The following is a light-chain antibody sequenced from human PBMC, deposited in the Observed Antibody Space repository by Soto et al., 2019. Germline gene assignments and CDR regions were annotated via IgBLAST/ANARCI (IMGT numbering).Light chain of an antibody. CDR2: GGS. V-gene: IGKV1-9*01. CDR3: QHLNAFPLT. Sequence: IQLTQSPSSLSASVGDRVTITCRASQAINSYLAWYQQEPGKAPKLLIYGGSTLQSGVPSRFSGSGSGTDFHLPISSLQSEDFATYYCQHLNAFPLTFGGGTKVEI. J-gene: IGKJ4*01. CDR1: QAINSY.